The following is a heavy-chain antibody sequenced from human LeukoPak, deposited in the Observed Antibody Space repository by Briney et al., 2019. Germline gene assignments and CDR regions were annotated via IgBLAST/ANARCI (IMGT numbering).Heavy chain of an antibody. J-gene: IGHJ4*02. D-gene: IGHD2-15*01. CDR1: GFIFITYD. CDR2: ISRGGVGT. V-gene: IGHV3-23*01. CDR3: AKDRPSPMLVAPNDY. Sequence: PGGSLRLFCAASGFIFITYDMSWGRQAPGKGLQWVSSISRGGVGTYYADSVKGRFTISRDNSKNTLYLQTNSLRAEDTAVYYCAKDRPSPMLVAPNDYWGQGTLVTVSS.